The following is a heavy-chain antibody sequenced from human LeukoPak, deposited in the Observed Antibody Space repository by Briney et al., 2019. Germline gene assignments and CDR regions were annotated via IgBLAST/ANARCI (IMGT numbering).Heavy chain of an antibody. Sequence: GGPLRLSCAASGFTFSSYGMHWVRQAPGKGLEWVAVISYDGSNKYYADSVKGRFTISRDNSKNTLYLQMNSLRAEDTAVYYCAKVSGGGSIDYWGQGTLVTVSS. V-gene: IGHV3-30*18. CDR2: ISYDGSNK. D-gene: IGHD3-16*01. CDR1: GFTFSSYG. J-gene: IGHJ4*02. CDR3: AKVSGGGSIDY.